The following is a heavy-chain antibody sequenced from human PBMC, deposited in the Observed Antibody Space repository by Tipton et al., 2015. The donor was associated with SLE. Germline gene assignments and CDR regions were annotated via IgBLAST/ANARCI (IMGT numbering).Heavy chain of an antibody. Sequence: TLSLTCAVSGYSISSGYYWGWIRQPPGKGLEWIGSIYHSGSTYYNPSLKSRVTISVDTSKNQFSLKLSSVTAADTAVYYCARHPTGYWYFDLWGRGTLVTASS. CDR2: IYHSGST. V-gene: IGHV4-38-2*01. D-gene: IGHD4-11*01. J-gene: IGHJ2*01. CDR3: ARHPTGYWYFDL. CDR1: GYSISSGYY.